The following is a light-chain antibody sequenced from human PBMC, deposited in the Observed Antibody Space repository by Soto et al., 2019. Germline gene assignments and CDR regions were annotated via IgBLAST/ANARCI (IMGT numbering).Light chain of an antibody. CDR2: DTS. J-gene: IGKJ2*01. CDR3: QQRYNWPPT. V-gene: IGKV3-11*01. Sequence: EIVLSQSPAILSLSPGDRATLSCRASQTVSSFLAWYQQKPGQAPRLLIYDTSHRATGVPARFSASGSGTDFTLTISSLEPEDFAVYFCQQRYNWPPTFGQGTKLEIK. CDR1: QTVSSF.